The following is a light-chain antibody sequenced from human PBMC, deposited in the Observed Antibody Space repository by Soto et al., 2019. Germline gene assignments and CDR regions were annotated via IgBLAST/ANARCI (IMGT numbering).Light chain of an antibody. Sequence: DTVMTQSPATLSVSPGETATLSCRASESVGSNLAWYQQKPGQAPRLLIYGASTRATGIPARLSGSGSGTEFTLTISSVQSEDSAVYYCQQYDNWPPWTFGQGTKVEI. CDR2: GAS. J-gene: IGKJ1*01. CDR3: QQYDNWPPWT. CDR1: ESVGSN. V-gene: IGKV3-15*01.